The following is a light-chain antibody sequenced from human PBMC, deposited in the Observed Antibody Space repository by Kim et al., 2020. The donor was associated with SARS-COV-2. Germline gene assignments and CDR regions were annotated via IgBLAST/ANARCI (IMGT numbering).Light chain of an antibody. V-gene: IGKV3-15*01. J-gene: IGKJ3*01. CDR3: QQYNNWPPFT. CDR1: QSVSTN. CDR2: DAS. Sequence: SPGEGATLSCSASQSVSTNLAWYQQKPGQAPRLLIYDASTRATGIPARFSGSGSGTEFTPTINNLQSEDSALYYCQQYNNWPPFTFGPGTKVDIK.